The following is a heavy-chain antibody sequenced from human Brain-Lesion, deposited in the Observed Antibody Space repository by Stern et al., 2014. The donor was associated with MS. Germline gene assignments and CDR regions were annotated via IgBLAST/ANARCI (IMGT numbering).Heavy chain of an antibody. CDR2: FDPGDGET. Sequence: QDQLVQSGAEVKKPGASVKVSCKVSGYTLTELSMHWVRQAPRKGLEWMGGFDPGDGETIYAQKFQGRVTMTEDTSTDTAYMELSSLRSEDTAVYYCATLSPGAGGNYYRHFDYWGQGTLVTVSS. D-gene: IGHD1-26*01. CDR1: GYTLTELS. CDR3: ATLSPGAGGNYYRHFDY. J-gene: IGHJ4*02. V-gene: IGHV1-24*01.